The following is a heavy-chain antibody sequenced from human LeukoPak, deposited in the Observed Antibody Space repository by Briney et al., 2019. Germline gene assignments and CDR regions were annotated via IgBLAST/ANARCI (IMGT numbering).Heavy chain of an antibody. J-gene: IGHJ4*02. CDR3: ARDLRYGGNSRPVLAWDY. CDR2: ISSSSSYI. V-gene: IGHV3-11*05. CDR1: GFTFRDYY. Sequence: PWGSLRLSCVVSGFTFRDYYMSWIHRAPRQGLELVSYISSSSSYIDYADSVKGRFTISRDNAKNSLHLQMKSLRAEDTAVYYCARDLRYGGNSRPVLAWDYWGQGTLVTVSS. D-gene: IGHD4-23*01.